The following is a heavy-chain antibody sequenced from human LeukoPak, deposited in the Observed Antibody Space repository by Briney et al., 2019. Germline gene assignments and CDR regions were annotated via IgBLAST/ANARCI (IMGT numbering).Heavy chain of an antibody. CDR3: HSGSGSYFYAFDV. CDR1: GFTFSNLW. V-gene: IGHV3-7*01. CDR2: IEQDGSEK. Sequence: GGPLRLSCAASGFTFSNLWMSWVRQAPGKGLEGVANIEQDGSEKYYVDSVKGRFTISRDNAKNSLYLQMNRLRAEDTAVYYCHSGSGSYFYAFDVWGQGTMVTVSS. D-gene: IGHD3-10*01. J-gene: IGHJ3*01.